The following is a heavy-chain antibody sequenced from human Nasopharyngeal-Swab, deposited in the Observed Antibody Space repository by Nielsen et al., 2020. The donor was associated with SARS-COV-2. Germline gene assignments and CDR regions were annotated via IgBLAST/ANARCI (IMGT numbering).Heavy chain of an antibody. CDR1: RFTFSSHA. J-gene: IGHJ4*02. D-gene: IGHD2-2*01. Sequence: GESLKISCAASRFTFSSHAMSWVRQAPGKGLEWVSAISGSGGSTYYADSVKGRFTISRDNSKNTLYLQMNSLRAEDTAVYYCAKRPYCGSNSCYYYFDYWGQGTLVTVSS. CDR3: AKRPYCGSNSCYYYFDY. CDR2: ISGSGGST. V-gene: IGHV3-23*01.